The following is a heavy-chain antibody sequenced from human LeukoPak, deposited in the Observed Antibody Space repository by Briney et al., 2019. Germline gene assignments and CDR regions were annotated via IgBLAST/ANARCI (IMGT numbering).Heavy chain of an antibody. CDR3: TRDPPTRY. V-gene: IGHV3-49*03. CDR1: GFTFGDYT. CDR2: IRKKADGGTP. Sequence: GGSLRLSCTTSGFTFGDYTITWIRQAPGKGLEWVCFIRKKADGGTPEYAASVKGRLTVPRDDSKSIAYLQMNSLKTEDTAVYYCTRDPPTRYWGQGTLVSVSS. D-gene: IGHD2-15*01. J-gene: IGHJ4*02.